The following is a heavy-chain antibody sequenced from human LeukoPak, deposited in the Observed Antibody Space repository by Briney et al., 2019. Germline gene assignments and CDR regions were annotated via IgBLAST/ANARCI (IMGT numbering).Heavy chain of an antibody. D-gene: IGHD2-15*01. CDR2: ISGDGTTT. V-gene: IGHV3-74*01. J-gene: IGHJ5*02. Sequence: GGSLRLSCSASGFSFSNYFMHWVRQALGEGLVWVSRISGDGTTTIYADSVKGRFTISRDNAKNTLYLQMNSLRAEDTAVYYCARRVDATRWFDPWGQGALVTVSS. CDR1: GFSFSNYF. CDR3: ARRVDATRWFDP.